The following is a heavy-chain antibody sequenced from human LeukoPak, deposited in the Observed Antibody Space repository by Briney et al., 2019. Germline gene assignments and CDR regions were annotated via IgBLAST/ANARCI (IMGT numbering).Heavy chain of an antibody. V-gene: IGHV4-4*09. CDR2: IYTSGST. CDR1: GGSIIGYY. J-gene: IGHJ3*02. D-gene: IGHD2-2*01. CDR3: ARQSCSSTSCPHRNVFDI. Sequence: SETLSLTCTVSGGSIIGYYWTWIRQPPGKGLEWIGYIYTSGSTNCNPSLKSRVTISGDMSKNQFSLQLSSVTAADTAVYYCARQSCSSTSCPHRNVFDIWGQGTMVTVSP.